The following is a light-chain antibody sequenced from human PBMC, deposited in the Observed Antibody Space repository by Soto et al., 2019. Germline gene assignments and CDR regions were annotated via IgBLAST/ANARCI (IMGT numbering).Light chain of an antibody. J-gene: IGLJ2*01. CDR1: SSNIGAGYD. Sequence: QSVLTQPPSVSGSPGQRVTISCTGSSSNIGAGYDVHWYQQLPGTAPKLLIYGNSNRPSGVPDRFSGSKSGTSASLAITGLEAEDEAYYYCHSYDSSLSGSVVFGGGTKLTVL. CDR2: GNS. CDR3: HSYDSSLSGSVV. V-gene: IGLV1-40*01.